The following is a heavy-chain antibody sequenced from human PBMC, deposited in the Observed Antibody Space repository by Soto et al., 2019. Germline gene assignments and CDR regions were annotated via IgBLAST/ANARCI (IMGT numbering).Heavy chain of an antibody. V-gene: IGHV1-2*04. D-gene: IGHD6-13*01. CDR2: INPNSGGT. J-gene: IGHJ3*02. Sequence: QVQLVQSGAEVKKPGASVKVSCKASGYTFTGYYMHWVRQAPGQGLEWMGWINPNSGGTNNAQKFQGWVAMTRDTSISTAYMELSRLRSDDTAVYYWARDRGSSWYRDAFDIWGQGTMVTVSS. CDR1: GYTFTGYY. CDR3: ARDRGSSWYRDAFDI.